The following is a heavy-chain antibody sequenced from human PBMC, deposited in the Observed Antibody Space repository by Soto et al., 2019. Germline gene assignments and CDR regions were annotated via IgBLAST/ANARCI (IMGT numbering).Heavy chain of an antibody. Sequence: EVRLVESGGNLVRPGGSLRLSCAASGFTFNNAWMNWVRQAPGKGLEWVGRIKSKADGETRDYAEPVKGRFTISRDDSKNTLYLQMNSLKLEDTAVYYCKLDIDYWGLGTLVTVSS. CDR1: GFTFNNAW. CDR2: IKSKADGETR. CDR3: KLDIDY. J-gene: IGHJ4*02. V-gene: IGHV3-15*07. D-gene: IGHD1-1*01.